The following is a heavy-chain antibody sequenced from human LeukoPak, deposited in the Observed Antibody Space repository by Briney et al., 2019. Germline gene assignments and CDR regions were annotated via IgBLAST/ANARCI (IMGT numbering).Heavy chain of an antibody. CDR1: GGSISSSY. Sequence: NSSETLSLTCTVSGGSISSSYWGWIRQPPGKGLEWIVYIYYSGSTNYNPSLKSRVTISVDTSKNHFSLKLSSVTAADTAVYYCAGQSFSTGLVDYWGQGTLVTVSS. J-gene: IGHJ4*02. V-gene: IGHV4-59*08. CDR2: IYYSGST. D-gene: IGHD2-8*02. CDR3: AGQSFSTGLVDY.